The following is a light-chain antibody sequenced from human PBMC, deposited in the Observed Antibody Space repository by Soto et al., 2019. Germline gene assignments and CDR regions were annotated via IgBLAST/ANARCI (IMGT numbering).Light chain of an antibody. Sequence: DIVLTQSPGTLSLSPGERATLSCRASQTVSSNYLAWYQQKPGQAPRLLIYGASSRAPGIPDRFSGSGSGTDFSLTISRLEPEDFAVYYCQQYGSSPAYTFGQGIKLEI. CDR2: GAS. V-gene: IGKV3-20*01. CDR1: QTVSSNY. J-gene: IGKJ2*01. CDR3: QQYGSSPAYT.